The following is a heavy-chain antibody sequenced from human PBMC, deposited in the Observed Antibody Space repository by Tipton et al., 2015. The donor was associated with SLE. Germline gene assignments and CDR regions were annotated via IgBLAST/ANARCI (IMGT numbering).Heavy chain of an antibody. CDR3: ARDQNNLVSSGSKSAWYFVS. CDR1: GFNVISNY. J-gene: IGHJ4*02. D-gene: IGHD3-22*01. V-gene: IGHV3-30*03. Sequence: PLRLSCEASGFNVISNYMTWARQAPGKWLEWVAVISYHGSDKYYADSVKGRFTISRDNSKKTLYLHMNSLRSEDTAVYYCARDQNNLVSSGSKSAWYFVSWGQGALVTVSS. CDR2: ISYHGSDK.